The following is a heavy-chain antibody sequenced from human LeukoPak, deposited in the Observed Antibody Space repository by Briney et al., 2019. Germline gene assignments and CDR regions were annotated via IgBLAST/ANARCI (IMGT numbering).Heavy chain of an antibody. V-gene: IGHV1-2*02. D-gene: IGHD3-9*01. J-gene: IGHJ4*02. Sequence: ASVKVSCKTSGYTFTGHYMHWARQAPGQGLEWMGWINPNSGDTNSAQKFQGRVTMTRDTSISTVYMELSRLRPDDTAVYYCAREGWDQRDTAAFDLWGQGTLVTVSS. CDR3: AREGWDQRDTAAFDL. CDR2: INPNSGDT. CDR1: GYTFTGHY.